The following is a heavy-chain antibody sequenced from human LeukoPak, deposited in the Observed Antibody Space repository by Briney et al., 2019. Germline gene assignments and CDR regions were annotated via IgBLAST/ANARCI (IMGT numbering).Heavy chain of an antibody. J-gene: IGHJ4*02. D-gene: IGHD1-1*01. CDR1: GFTFSDYY. Sequence: GSLRLSCEASGFTFSDYYMSWVRQAPGKGLEWVSYISGSSGYTKYADSVKGRFTISRDNAKNSLYLQVNSLRAEDTAVYYCARGTGTTAYFDYWGQGTPVTVSS. CDR2: ISGSSGYT. V-gene: IGHV3-11*06. CDR3: ARGTGTTAYFDY.